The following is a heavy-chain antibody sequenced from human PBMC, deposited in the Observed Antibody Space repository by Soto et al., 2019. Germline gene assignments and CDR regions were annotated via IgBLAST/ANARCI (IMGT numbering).Heavy chain of an antibody. J-gene: IGHJ5*02. V-gene: IGHV3-23*01. CDR3: ASGVVITLYNWFDP. D-gene: IGHD3-3*01. Sequence: HPGGSLRLSCAASGFTFSSYAMSWVRQAPGKGLEWVSAISGSGGSTYYADSVKGRFTISRDNSKNTLYLQMNSLRAEDTAVYYCASGVVITLYNWFDPWGQGTLVTVSS. CDR2: ISGSGGST. CDR1: GFTFSSYA.